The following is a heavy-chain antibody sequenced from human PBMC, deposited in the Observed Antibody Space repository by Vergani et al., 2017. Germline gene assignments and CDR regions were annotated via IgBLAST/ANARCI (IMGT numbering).Heavy chain of an antibody. D-gene: IGHD3-16*02. CDR1: GFTFSSYG. CDR3: ARERLRLGELSLGASYYYGMDV. J-gene: IGHJ6*02. CDR2: ISYDGSNK. Sequence: QVQLVESGGGVVQPGRSLRLSCAASGFTFSSYGMHWVRQAPGKGLEWVAVISYDGSNKYYADSVKGRFTISRDNSKNTLYLQMNSLRAEDTAVYYCARERLRLGELSLGASYYYGMDVWGQGTTVTVSS. V-gene: IGHV3-30*03.